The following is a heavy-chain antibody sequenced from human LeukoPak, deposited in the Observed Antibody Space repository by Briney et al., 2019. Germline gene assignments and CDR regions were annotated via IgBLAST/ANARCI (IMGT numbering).Heavy chain of an antibody. V-gene: IGHV4-34*01. D-gene: IGHD5-18*01. CDR1: GGSFSGYY. J-gene: IGHJ4*02. CDR2: INHSGST. Sequence: SETLSLTCAVYGGSFSGYYWSWIRQPPGKGLEWIGEINHSGSTNYNPSLKSRVTISVDTSKNQFSLKLSSVTAADTAVYYCAREDGYSYAYFDYWGQGTLVTVSS. CDR3: AREDGYSYAYFDY.